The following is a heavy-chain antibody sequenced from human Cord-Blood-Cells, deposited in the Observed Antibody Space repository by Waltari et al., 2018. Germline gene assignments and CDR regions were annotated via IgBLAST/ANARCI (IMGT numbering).Heavy chain of an antibody. D-gene: IGHD3-9*01. Sequence: QVQLVQSGAEVKKPGASVKVSCKAPGYTFTGYYIHWVRQAPGQGLEWMGWINPNSGGTNYAQKFQGRVTMTRDTSISTAYMELSRLRSDDTAVYYCARTLLMYYDILTGYYDYWGQGTLVTVSS. CDR1: GYTFTGYY. CDR3: ARTLLMYYDILTGYYDY. J-gene: IGHJ4*02. CDR2: INPNSGGT. V-gene: IGHV1-2*02.